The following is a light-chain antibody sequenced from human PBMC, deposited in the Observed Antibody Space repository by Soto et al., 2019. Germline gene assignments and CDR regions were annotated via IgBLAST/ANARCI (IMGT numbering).Light chain of an antibody. CDR2: GAS. V-gene: IGKV3-20*01. CDR3: QQYGGSPRT. CDR1: QTLNSGY. Sequence: EIVLTQSPGTLSLSLGERATLSCRASQTLNSGYLAWYQQKPGQAPRLLIYGASIRATGLPDRFSGSGSGTDFTLTISRLEPEDFAVYYCQQYGGSPRTFGQGTKVDIK. J-gene: IGKJ1*01.